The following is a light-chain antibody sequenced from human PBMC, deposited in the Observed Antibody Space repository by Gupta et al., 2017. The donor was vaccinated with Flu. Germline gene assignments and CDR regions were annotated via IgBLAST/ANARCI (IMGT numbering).Light chain of an antibody. CDR2: GSS. J-gene: IGKJ3*01. CDR1: ESVRNNT. CDR3: QEDGTSPPT. V-gene: IGKV3-20*01. Sequence: VTPSLSPEAAATLACRASESVRNNTLAWYPRTPGQAPRLLMYGSSSRATGITDRFSGSGSGTDFTVTISRLEPEDYAVYACQEDGTSPPTFGHGTKVDI.